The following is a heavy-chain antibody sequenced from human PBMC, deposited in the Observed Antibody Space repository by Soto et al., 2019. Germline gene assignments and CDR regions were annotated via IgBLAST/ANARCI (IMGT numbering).Heavy chain of an antibody. Sequence: GESLKISCAASGFTFSSYAMSWVRQAPGKGLEWVSAISGSGGSTYYADSVKGRFTISRDNSKNTLYLQMNSLRAEDTAVYYCAKDREGQSSGWFDPWGQGTLVTVSS. V-gene: IGHV3-23*01. CDR3: AKDREGQSSGWFDP. J-gene: IGHJ5*02. CDR1: GFTFSSYA. D-gene: IGHD6-19*01. CDR2: ISGSGGST.